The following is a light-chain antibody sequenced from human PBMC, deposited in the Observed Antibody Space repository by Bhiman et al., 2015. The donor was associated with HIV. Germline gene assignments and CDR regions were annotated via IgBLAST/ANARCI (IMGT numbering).Light chain of an antibody. CDR2: DVT. J-gene: IGLJ3*02. Sequence: QSALTQPASVSGSPGQSITISCTGTSSDIGGFNYVSWYQQYPGKAPKLIIYDVTVRPSGVSNRFSGSSSGSTASLTISGLQAEDEAVYYCSSYSSSASWVFGGGTHLTVL. V-gene: IGLV2-14*03. CDR1: SSDIGGFNY. CDR3: SSYSSSASWV.